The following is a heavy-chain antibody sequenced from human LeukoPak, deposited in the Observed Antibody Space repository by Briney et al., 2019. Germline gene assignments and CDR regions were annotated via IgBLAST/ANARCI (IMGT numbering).Heavy chain of an antibody. CDR2: INHSGST. J-gene: IGHJ4*02. Sequence: SETLSLTCTVSGDSISSGYYWGWIRQPPGKGLEWIGIINHSGSTYYNPSLKSRVTISVDTSKNQFSLKVNSVTAADTAVYYCARDDNDYGAGDWGQGTLVTVSS. CDR1: GDSISSGYY. CDR3: ARDDNDYGAGD. V-gene: IGHV4-38-2*02. D-gene: IGHD4-17*01.